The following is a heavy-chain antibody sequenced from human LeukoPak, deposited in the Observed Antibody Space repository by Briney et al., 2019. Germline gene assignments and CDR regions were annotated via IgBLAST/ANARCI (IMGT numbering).Heavy chain of an antibody. CDR2: IYYSGST. D-gene: IGHD3-9*01. CDR1: GGSISSHY. J-gene: IGHJ5*02. CDR3: ARVDDILTGYDNWFNP. V-gene: IGHV4-59*11. Sequence: SETLSLTCTVSGGSISSHYWSWIRQPPGKGLEWMGYIYYSGSTNYNPSLKSRVTISVDTSKNQFSLKLSSVPAADTAVYYCARVDDILTGYDNWFNPWGQGTLVTVSS.